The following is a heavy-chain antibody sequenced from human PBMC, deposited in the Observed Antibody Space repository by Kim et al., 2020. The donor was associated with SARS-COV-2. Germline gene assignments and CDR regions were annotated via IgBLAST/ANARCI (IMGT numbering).Heavy chain of an antibody. Sequence: EGETSYAQKFQGRVTMTEDTSTDTAYMELSSLRSEDTAVYYCATDPGLDYWGQGTLVTVSS. D-gene: IGHD1-1*01. CDR3: ATDPGLDY. V-gene: IGHV1-24*01. CDR2: EGET. J-gene: IGHJ4*02.